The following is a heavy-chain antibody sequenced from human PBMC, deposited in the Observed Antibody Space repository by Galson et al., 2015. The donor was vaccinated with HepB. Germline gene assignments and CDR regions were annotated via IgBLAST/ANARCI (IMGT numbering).Heavy chain of an antibody. J-gene: IGHJ5*02. CDR2: VYRSGDT. V-gene: IGHV4-4*02. CDR3: VRGELIEGFDP. CDR1: GDSISGSDDW. D-gene: IGHD1-7*01. Sequence: LSLTCAVSGDSISGSDDWWSWVRQPPGKGLEWIGEVYRSGDTNYNPSLKSRVTMSVDKSKNQFFLNLNLVTAADTAVYYCVRGELIEGFDPWGQGILVTVSS.